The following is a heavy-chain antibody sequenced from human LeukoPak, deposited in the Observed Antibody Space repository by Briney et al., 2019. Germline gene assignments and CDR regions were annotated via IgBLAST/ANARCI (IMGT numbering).Heavy chain of an antibody. D-gene: IGHD3-10*01. V-gene: IGHV1-46*01. Sequence: ASVKVSCKASGGTFSSYAVSWVRQAPGQGLEWMGIINPSGGSTSYAQKFQGRVTMTRDMSTSTVYMELSSLRSEDTAVYYCAGGPYGWSWGQGTLVTVSS. CDR2: INPSGGST. CDR3: AGGPYGWS. CDR1: GGTFSSYA. J-gene: IGHJ5*02.